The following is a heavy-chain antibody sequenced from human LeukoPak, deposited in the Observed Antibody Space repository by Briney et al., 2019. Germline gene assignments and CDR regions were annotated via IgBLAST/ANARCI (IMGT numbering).Heavy chain of an antibody. D-gene: IGHD6-13*01. V-gene: IGHV4-34*01. Sequence: SETLSLTCAVYGGSFSGYYWSWIRQPPGKGLEWIGEINHSGGTNYNPSLKSRVTISVDTSKNQFSLKLSSVTAVDTAVYYCARPLKQQLVRGSWFDPWGQGTLVTVSS. J-gene: IGHJ5*02. CDR2: INHSGGT. CDR1: GGSFSGYY. CDR3: ARPLKQQLVRGSWFDP.